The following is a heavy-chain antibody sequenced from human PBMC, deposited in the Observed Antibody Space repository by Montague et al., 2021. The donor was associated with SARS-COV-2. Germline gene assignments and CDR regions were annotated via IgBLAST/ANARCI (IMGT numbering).Heavy chain of an antibody. J-gene: IGHJ6*03. CDR1: GFTFSSYA. V-gene: IGHV3-30-3*01. CDR2: ISYDGSNK. D-gene: IGHD3-22*01. Sequence: SLRLSCAASGFTFSSYAMHWVRQAPGKGLEWVAVISYDGSNKYYADSVKGRFTISRDNSKNTLYLQMNSLRAEDTAVYYCARDRGYYDSSGYYYYYMDVWGKGTTVTVSS. CDR3: ARDRGYYDSSGYYYYYMDV.